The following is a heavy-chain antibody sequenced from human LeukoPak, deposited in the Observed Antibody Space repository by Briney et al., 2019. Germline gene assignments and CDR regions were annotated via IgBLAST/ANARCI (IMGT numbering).Heavy chain of an antibody. CDR3: ARTLNYYDSRPIDY. Sequence: SETLSLTCAVYGGSFSGYYWSWIRQPPGKGLEWIGSIYYSGSTYYNPSLKSRVTISVDTSKNQFSLKLSSVTAADTAVYYCARTLNYYDSRPIDYWGQGTLVTVSS. J-gene: IGHJ4*02. CDR1: GGSFSGYY. CDR2: IYYSGST. D-gene: IGHD3-22*01. V-gene: IGHV4-34*01.